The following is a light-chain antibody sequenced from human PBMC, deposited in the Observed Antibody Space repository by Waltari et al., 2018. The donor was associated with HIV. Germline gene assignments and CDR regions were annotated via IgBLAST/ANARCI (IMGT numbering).Light chain of an antibody. CDR2: SNN. CDR3: AAWDDSLKGGA. V-gene: IGLV1-44*01. CDR1: TSTIGGNT. J-gene: IGLJ1*01. Sequence: QSVLAQPPSASGTPAQRVTTSFSGSTSTIGGNTLSWYQQLPGTAPKLLTYSNNERPSGVPDRLSGSTSGTSASLVISGLQSEDEADYYCAAWDDSLKGGAFGTGTKVTVL.